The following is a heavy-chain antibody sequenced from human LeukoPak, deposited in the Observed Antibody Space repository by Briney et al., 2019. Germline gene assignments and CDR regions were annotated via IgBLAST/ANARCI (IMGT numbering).Heavy chain of an antibody. J-gene: IGHJ5*02. CDR2: IYHSGST. CDR3: ARDRHMVRGSSWLDP. D-gene: IGHD3-10*01. CDR1: GGSISSGGYS. Sequence: SETLSLSCAVSGGSISSGGYSWSWIRQPPGTGLEWIGYIYHSGSTYYNPSLKSRVTISVDRSKNQFSLKLSSVTAADTAVYYCARDRHMVRGSSWLDPWGQGTLVTVSS. V-gene: IGHV4-30-2*01.